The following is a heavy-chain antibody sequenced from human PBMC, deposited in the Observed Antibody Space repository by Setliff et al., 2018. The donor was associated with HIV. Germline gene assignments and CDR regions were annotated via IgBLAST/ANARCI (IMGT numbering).Heavy chain of an antibody. CDR2: ISGSGDTT. CDR1: GFTFSNYA. Sequence: GGSLRLSCAASGFTFSNYAMTWVRQAPGKGLEWVSGISGSGDTTNYADSVKGRFTTSRDNSKNTLYLQMNSLRAEDTAVYYCAKDYSSGWFGYWGQGTLVTVSS. J-gene: IGHJ4*02. CDR3: AKDYSSGWFGY. V-gene: IGHV3-23*01. D-gene: IGHD6-19*01.